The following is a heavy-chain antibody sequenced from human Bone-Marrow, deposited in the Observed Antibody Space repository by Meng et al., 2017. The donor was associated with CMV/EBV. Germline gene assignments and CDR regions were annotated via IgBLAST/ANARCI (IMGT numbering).Heavy chain of an antibody. CDR2: IGTAGDT. J-gene: IGHJ6*02. CDR1: GFTFSSYD. Sequence: GESLKISCAASGFTFSSYDMHWVRQATGKGLEWVSAIGTAGDTYYPGSVKGRFTISRENAKNSLYLQMNSLRAGDTAVYYCARIHYYYGMDVWGQGTTVTVSS. CDR3: ARIHYYYGMDV. V-gene: IGHV3-13*01.